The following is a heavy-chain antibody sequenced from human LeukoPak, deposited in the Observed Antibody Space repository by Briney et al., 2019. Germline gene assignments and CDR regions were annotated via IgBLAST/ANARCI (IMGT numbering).Heavy chain of an antibody. J-gene: IGHJ4*02. CDR3: AREGGDYVVDY. Sequence: SETLSLTCTVSGGSISSSSYYWGWIRQPPGKGLEWIGSIYYSGSTYYNPSLKSRVTISVDTSKNQFSLKLSSVTAADTAVYYCAREGGDYVVDYWGQGTLVTVSS. D-gene: IGHD4-17*01. CDR2: IYYSGST. CDR1: GGSISSSSYY. V-gene: IGHV4-39*07.